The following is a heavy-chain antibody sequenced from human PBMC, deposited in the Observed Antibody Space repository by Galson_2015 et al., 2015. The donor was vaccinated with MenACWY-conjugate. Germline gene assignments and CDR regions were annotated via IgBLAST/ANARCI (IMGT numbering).Heavy chain of an antibody. J-gene: IGHJ6*02. CDR2: IKQDGSEI. CDR3: ATDRGGMDV. Sequence: SLRLSCAASGFTFSNSWMSWVRQAPGKGLEWVANIKQDGSEIYYVYSVKGRFTISRDNAKNSLYLQMNSLRAEDTAVYYCATDRGGMDVWGQGTTVTVSS. V-gene: IGHV3-7*01. CDR1: GFTFSNSW. D-gene: IGHD3-10*01.